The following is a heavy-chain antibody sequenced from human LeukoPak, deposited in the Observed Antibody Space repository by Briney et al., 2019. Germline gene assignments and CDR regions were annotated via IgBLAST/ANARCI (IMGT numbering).Heavy chain of an antibody. J-gene: IGHJ4*02. CDR3: ARGFRNGPFDC. CDR2: INRNRGST. Sequence: GGALRLSCEASGFTFDDYGMSWVHQRPGRGLEWVSGINRNRGSTDYADSVKGRFTISRDNAKNSHFLQMNSLRVEDTALYYCARGFRNGPFDCWGQGTLVTVSP. CDR1: GFTFDDYG. D-gene: IGHD3-10*01. V-gene: IGHV3-20*04.